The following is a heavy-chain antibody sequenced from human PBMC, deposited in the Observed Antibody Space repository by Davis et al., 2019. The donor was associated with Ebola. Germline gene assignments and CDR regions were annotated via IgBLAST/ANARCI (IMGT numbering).Heavy chain of an antibody. J-gene: IGHJ4*02. V-gene: IGHV3-23*01. CDR2: ISGSGDSI. Sequence: GESLKISCAASGFTFSNYAMNWVRQAPGKGLEWVSTISGSGDSIYYADSVKGRFTISRDDSKNTLYLQMTSLRAEDTAVYYCAKDRRRDTMIAVVITWIDYWGQGTLVTVSS. D-gene: IGHD3-22*01. CDR3: AKDRRRDTMIAVVITWIDY. CDR1: GFTFSNYA.